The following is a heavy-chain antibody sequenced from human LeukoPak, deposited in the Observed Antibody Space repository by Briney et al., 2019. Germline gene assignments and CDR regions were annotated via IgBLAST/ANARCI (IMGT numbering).Heavy chain of an antibody. Sequence: SETLSLTCTVSGGSISSYYWSWIRQPPGKGLEWIGYVFYSGSTNYNPSLKSRVTISVDTSKNQFSLKLRSVTAADTAVYYCARESHAGNFGYWGQGTLVTVSS. CDR2: VFYSGST. V-gene: IGHV4-59*01. J-gene: IGHJ4*02. CDR3: ARESHAGNFGY. CDR1: GGSISSYY.